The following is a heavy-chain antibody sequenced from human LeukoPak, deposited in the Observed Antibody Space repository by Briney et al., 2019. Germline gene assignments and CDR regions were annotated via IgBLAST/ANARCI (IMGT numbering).Heavy chain of an antibody. CDR2: MYYSGST. CDR1: GGSIRSYY. CDR3: ASCDFWSGYFDY. V-gene: IGHV4-59*01. Sequence: SETLSLTCTVSGGSIRSYYWSWIRQPPGKGLEWIGYMYYSGSTKYNPSLKSRVTISVDTSKNQFSLKLSSVTAADTAVYYCASCDFWSGYFDYWGQGTLVTVSS. J-gene: IGHJ4*02. D-gene: IGHD3-3*01.